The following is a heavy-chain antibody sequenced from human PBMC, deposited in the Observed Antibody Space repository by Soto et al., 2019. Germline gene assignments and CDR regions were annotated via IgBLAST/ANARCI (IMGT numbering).Heavy chain of an antibody. CDR3: AVDLDTARGDWYGMDV. V-gene: IGHV4-30-4*01. CDR2: IYYSGST. J-gene: IGHJ6*02. D-gene: IGHD5-18*01. Sequence: QVQLQESGPGLVKPSQTLSLTCTVSGGSISSGDYYWSWIRQPPGKGLAWIGYIYYSGSTYYNPSRKSRVTISVDTSKNQSSLKLSSVTAADTAVYYCAVDLDTARGDWYGMDVWGQGTTVTVSS. CDR1: GGSISSGDYY.